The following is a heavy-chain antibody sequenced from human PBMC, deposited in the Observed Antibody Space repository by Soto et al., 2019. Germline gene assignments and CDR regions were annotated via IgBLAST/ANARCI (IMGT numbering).Heavy chain of an antibody. V-gene: IGHV3-11*05. CDR1: GFTFSDYY. CDR3: AIQLERRFDY. CDR2: ISGSSSYT. D-gene: IGHD1-1*01. J-gene: IGHJ4*02. Sequence: QVQLVESGGGLVKPGGSLRLSCAVSGFTFSDYYMSWIRQAPGKGLEWVSYISGSSSYTNYADSVKGRFTISRDYAKNALYLQMNSLRAEDTAVYYCAIQLERRFDYWGQGTLVTVSS.